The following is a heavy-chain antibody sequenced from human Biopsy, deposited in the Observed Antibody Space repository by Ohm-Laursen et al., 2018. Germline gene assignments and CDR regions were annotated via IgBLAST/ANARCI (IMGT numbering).Heavy chain of an antibody. D-gene: IGHD1-26*01. CDR3: AIEGGTYSKPFDY. V-gene: IGHV1-18*04. CDR1: GYTFTTYG. Sequence: SVYVSCKASGYTFTTYGISWVRQAPGQGLEWMGWIRTDNGATDYAQNLQGRVTMTTDTSAATAYMELRSLRSDDTAVYYCAIEGGTYSKPFDYWGQGSQVIVSS. J-gene: IGHJ4*02. CDR2: IRTDNGAT.